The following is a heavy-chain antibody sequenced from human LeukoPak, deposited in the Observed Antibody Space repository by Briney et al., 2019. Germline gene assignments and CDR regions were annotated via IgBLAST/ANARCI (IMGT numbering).Heavy chain of an antibody. D-gene: IGHD2-2*01. V-gene: IGHV3-7*01. CDR1: GFTFSSYW. CDR2: IKQDGSEK. Sequence: GGSLRLSCAASGFTFSSYWMSWVRQAPGKGLEWVANIKQDGSEKYYVDSVKGRFTISRDNAKNSLYLQMNSLRAEDTAVYYCARHEGEVPAANWFDPWGQGTLVTVSS. CDR3: ARHEGEVPAANWFDP. J-gene: IGHJ5*02.